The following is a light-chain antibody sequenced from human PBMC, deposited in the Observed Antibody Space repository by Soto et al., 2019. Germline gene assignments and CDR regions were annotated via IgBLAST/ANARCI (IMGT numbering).Light chain of an antibody. V-gene: IGKV3-11*01. CDR1: QSVDTF. Sequence: EIVLTQSPATLSLSPGERATLSCRASQSVDTFLAWYQQKPGRTPRLLIYDTSNRATGIPPRFSGSGSGTDFTLTISRLEPEDFAVYYWKGRTESPPFMYSFGQGTKLEVK. CDR3: KGRTESPPFMYS. J-gene: IGKJ2*01. CDR2: DTS.